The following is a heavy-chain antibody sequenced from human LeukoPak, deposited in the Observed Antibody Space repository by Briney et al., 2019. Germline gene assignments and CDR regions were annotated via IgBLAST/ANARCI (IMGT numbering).Heavy chain of an antibody. CDR1: GGTFSSYA. Sequence: ASVKVSCKASGGTFSSYAISWVRQAPGQGLEWMGGIIPIFGTANYAQKFQGRVTITADESTSTAYMELSSLRSEDTAVCYCTAPERYSSSGDYWGQGTLVTVSS. J-gene: IGHJ4*02. CDR3: TAPERYSSSGDY. D-gene: IGHD6-6*01. V-gene: IGHV1-69*13. CDR2: IIPIFGTA.